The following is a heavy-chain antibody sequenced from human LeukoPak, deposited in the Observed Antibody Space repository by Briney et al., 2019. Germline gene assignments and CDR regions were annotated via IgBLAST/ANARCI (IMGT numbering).Heavy chain of an antibody. D-gene: IGHD1-14*01. Sequence: GGSLRLSCAASGFTFNCYWMHWVRQAPGKGLVWVSDMNEYSTTIRYADSVKGRFTISRDNAKSILYLQMNNLRAEDTAMYFCARGGVNPVDHWGQGTLVTVSS. CDR2: MNEYSTTI. J-gene: IGHJ4*02. CDR3: ARGGVNPVDH. V-gene: IGHV3-74*01. CDR1: GFTFNCYW.